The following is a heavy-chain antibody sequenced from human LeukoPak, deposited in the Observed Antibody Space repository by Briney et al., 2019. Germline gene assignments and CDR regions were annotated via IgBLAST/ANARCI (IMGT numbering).Heavy chain of an antibody. V-gene: IGHV3-21*01. CDR2: ISSSSSYI. Sequence: NPGGSLRLSCAASGFTFSSYSMNWVRQAPGKGLEWVSSISSSSSYIYYADSVKGRFTISRDNAKNSLYLQMSSLRAEDTAVYYCARKDSSGYYFPIDHWGQGTLVTVSS. CDR1: GFTFSSYS. J-gene: IGHJ4*02. D-gene: IGHD3-22*01. CDR3: ARKDSSGYYFPIDH.